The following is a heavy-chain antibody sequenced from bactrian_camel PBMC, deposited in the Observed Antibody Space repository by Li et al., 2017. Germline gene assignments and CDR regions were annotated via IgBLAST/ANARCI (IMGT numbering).Heavy chain of an antibody. V-gene: IGHV3S53*01. J-gene: IGHJ4*01. D-gene: IGHD5*01. Sequence: QVQLVESGGGSVQAGGSLRLSCRADANTYSTNCMAWFRRPVGKEREGVAGITTYGDTEVAGSVQGRFSISADNAQNSVYLQMNSLKPEDTAMYYCAADVDSVCYDYSYWGQGTQVTVS. CDR1: ANTYSTNC. CDR3: AADVDSVCYDYSY. CDR2: ITTYGDT.